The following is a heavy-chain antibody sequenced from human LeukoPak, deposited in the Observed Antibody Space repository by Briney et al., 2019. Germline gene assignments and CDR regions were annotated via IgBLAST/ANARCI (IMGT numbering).Heavy chain of an antibody. CDR1: GYTFTSYG. CDR3: ARSQSDAFDM. CDR2: ITTYNGNT. V-gene: IGHV1-18*01. Sequence: GASVKVSCKASGYTFTSYGISWVRQAPGQGLEWMGWITTYNGNTNYAQELRDRVTMTTDTSTSTAYMELRSLRSEDTAVYYCARSQSDAFDMWGQGTMVTVSS. J-gene: IGHJ3*02.